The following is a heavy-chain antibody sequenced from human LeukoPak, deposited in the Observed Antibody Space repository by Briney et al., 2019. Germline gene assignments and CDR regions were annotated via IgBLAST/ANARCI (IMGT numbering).Heavy chain of an antibody. CDR2: KKQDGSEK. CDR1: GFTFSSYW. V-gene: IGHV3-7*03. J-gene: IGHJ4*02. Sequence: GGSLRLSCAAPGFTFSSYWMSWVRQAPGRGLEWVANKKQDGSEKYYVDSVKGRFTISRDNAKNSLYLQMNSLRVEDTAVYYCVRAMDYWGQGTLVTVSS. CDR3: VRAMDY.